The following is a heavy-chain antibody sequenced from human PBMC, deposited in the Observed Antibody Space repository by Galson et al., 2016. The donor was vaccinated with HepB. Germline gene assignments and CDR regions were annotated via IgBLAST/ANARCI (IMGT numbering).Heavy chain of an antibody. CDR2: ISGSGGAT. V-gene: IGHV3-23*01. Sequence: SLRLSCAASGFTFSDYAMNWVRQAPGKGLEWVSVISGSGGATYYADSVKGRFTISRDNSKNTLYLQMNSLRGEDTAVYYCAREPSNTGYYYLDHWGRGTLVTVSS. CDR3: AREPSNTGYYYLDH. D-gene: IGHD3-9*01. J-gene: IGHJ4*02. CDR1: GFTFSDYA.